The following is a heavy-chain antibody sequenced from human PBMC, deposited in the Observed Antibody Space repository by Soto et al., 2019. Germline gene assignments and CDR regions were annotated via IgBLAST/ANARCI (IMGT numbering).Heavy chain of an antibody. CDR1: GGTFSSYT. V-gene: IGHV1-69*13. J-gene: IGHJ6*02. D-gene: IGHD2-15*01. Sequence: SVKVSCKASGGTFSSYTISWVRQAPGQGLEWMGRIIPIFGTANYAQKFQGRVTITADESTSTAYMELSSLRSEDTAVYYCARDLPKKDCSGGSCYSLYYYYGMDVWGQGTTVTVSS. CDR3: ARDLPKKDCSGGSCYSLYYYYGMDV. CDR2: IIPIFGTA.